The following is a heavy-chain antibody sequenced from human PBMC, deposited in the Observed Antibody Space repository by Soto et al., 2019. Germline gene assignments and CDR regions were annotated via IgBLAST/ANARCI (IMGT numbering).Heavy chain of an antibody. CDR3: ARDSTGNTPEY. V-gene: IGHV3-11*06. J-gene: IGHJ4*02. CDR2: IGSRSSYT. CDR1: ALSDYY. D-gene: IGHD1-7*01. Sequence: ALSDYYMSWIRQAPGKGLEWVSYIGSRSSYTNYAHSVKCRFTISRDSAKNSQYLQMNSLRAEDTAVDYGARDSTGNTPEYWGQGTLVTVSS.